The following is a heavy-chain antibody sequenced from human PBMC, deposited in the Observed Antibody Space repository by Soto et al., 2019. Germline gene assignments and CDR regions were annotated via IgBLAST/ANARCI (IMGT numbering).Heavy chain of an antibody. Sequence: SETLSLTCTVSGGSISSGDYYWSWIRQPPGKGLEWIGYIYYSGSTYYNPSLKSRVTISVDTSKNQFSLKLSSVTAADTAVYYCARELLNCSGASCYSGRFDPWGQGTLVTVSS. CDR3: ARELLNCSGASCYSGRFDP. V-gene: IGHV4-30-4*01. D-gene: IGHD2-15*01. CDR1: GGSISSGDYY. J-gene: IGHJ5*02. CDR2: IYYSGST.